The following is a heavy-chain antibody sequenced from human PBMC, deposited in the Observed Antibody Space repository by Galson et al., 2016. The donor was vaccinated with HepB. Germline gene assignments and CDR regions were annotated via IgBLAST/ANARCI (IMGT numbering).Heavy chain of an antibody. V-gene: IGHV3-30-3*01. J-gene: IGHJ4*02. CDR1: GFTFSSCA. D-gene: IGHD6-6*01. CDR2: ISYDGSNK. CDR3: ARGRAARSPFDY. Sequence: SLRLSCAASGFTFSSCAMHWVRQAPGKGLEWVAVISYDGSNKYYADSVKGRFTISRDNSKNTLYLQMNSLRAEDTAVYYCARGRAARSPFDYWGQGTLVTVSS.